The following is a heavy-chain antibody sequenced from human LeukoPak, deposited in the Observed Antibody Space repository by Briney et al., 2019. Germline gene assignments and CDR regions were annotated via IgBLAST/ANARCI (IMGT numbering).Heavy chain of an antibody. V-gene: IGHV3-23*01. Sequence: PGGSLRLSCAASGFTFSSYAVSWVRQAPGKGLEWVSAISGSGGSTYYADSVKGRFTISRDNSKNTLYLQMNSLRAEDTAVYYCAKVTREHRYGQPFPFDYWGQGTLVTVSS. D-gene: IGHD1-26*01. CDR1: GFTFSSYA. CDR2: ISGSGGST. CDR3: AKVTREHRYGQPFPFDY. J-gene: IGHJ4*02.